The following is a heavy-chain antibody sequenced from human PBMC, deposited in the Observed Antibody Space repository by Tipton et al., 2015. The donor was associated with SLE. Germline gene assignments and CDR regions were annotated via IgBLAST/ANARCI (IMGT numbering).Heavy chain of an antibody. CDR3: ARYRVITYYLDY. V-gene: IGHV4-31*03. CDR2: IYYSGST. J-gene: IGHJ4*01. D-gene: IGHD3-22*01. CDR1: GGSISSGNYY. Sequence: TLSLTCTVSGGSISSGNYYWSWIRQHPGKGLEWIGYIYYSGSTYFNPSLKSRVTISVDTSKSQFSPKLSSVTAADTAVYYCARYRVITYYLDYWGQGTLVTVSS.